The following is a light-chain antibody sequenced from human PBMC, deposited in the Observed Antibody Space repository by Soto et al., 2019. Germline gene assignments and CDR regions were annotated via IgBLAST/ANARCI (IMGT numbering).Light chain of an antibody. Sequence: QSVLTQSSSASASLGSSVKLTCTLSSGHSSYIIAWHQQQPGKAPRYLMKLGGSGSFNKGSGVPDRFSGSSSGADRYLTISNLQFEDEADYYCETWDSNTRVFGGGTTLTVL. CDR2: LGGSGSF. CDR1: SGHSSYI. CDR3: ETWDSNTRV. J-gene: IGLJ3*02. V-gene: IGLV4-60*02.